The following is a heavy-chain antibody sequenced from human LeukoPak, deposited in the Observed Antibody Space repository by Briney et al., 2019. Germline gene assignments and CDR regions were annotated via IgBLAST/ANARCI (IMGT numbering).Heavy chain of an antibody. V-gene: IGHV3-7*03. CDR2: IKEDGSQK. D-gene: IGHD6-19*01. J-gene: IGHJ4*02. Sequence: GGSLRLSCAPSGFSFSTYWMSWVRQAPGKGLEWVANIKEDGSQKYYVDSVKGRFTIFRDNAKNSLSLQMNSLRAEDTAVYYCAKRLAVAALDYWGQGTLVTVSS. CDR1: GFSFSTYW. CDR3: AKRLAVAALDY.